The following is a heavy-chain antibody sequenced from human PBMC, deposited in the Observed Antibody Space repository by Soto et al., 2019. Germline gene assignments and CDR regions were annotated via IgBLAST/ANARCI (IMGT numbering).Heavy chain of an antibody. CDR2: FDPEDGET. CDR3: AKLGVYGSAVDYFYFCGMEF. J-gene: IGHJ6*02. Sequence: ASVKVSCKVSGYTLTELSMHWVRQAPGKVLEWMGGFDPEDGETIYAQKFQGRVTMTEDTSTDTSYIELSSLISEDTAVYYCAKLGVYGSAVDYFYFCGMEFWVQVTTVTAAS. D-gene: IGHD6-25*01. CDR1: GYTLTELS. V-gene: IGHV1-24*01.